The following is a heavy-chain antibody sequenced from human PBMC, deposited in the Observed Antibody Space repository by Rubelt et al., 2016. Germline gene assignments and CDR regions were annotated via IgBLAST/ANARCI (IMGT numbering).Heavy chain of an antibody. Sequence: QEQLQQWGAGLLKPSETLSLTCVDYGGPLSGYYWSWLRQSPGEALAWIGEINHIGGTNYNPSLKSRVTISVDTSKGHSSLNWTPVTAADMAVYYCARASSGWYPFYFWGQGTLVTVSS. D-gene: IGHD6-19*01. J-gene: IGHJ4*02. CDR1: GGPLSGYY. CDR2: INHIGGT. CDR3: ARASSGWYPFYF. V-gene: IGHV4-34*01.